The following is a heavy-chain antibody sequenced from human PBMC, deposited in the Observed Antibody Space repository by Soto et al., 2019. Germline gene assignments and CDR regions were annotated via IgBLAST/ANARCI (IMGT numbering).Heavy chain of an antibody. D-gene: IGHD1-26*01. CDR3: AREWAILPHYVMSV. Sequence: SETLSLTCIVSGDSITSGSYYWTWLRQPPGKGLEWIGYISYTGRTKYNPSLQSRVTIAVDTSKNDFSLNLSSVTAADTPVYFCAREWAILPHYVMSVWGQGTGVT. CDR1: GDSITSGSYY. J-gene: IGHJ6*02. CDR2: ISYTGRT. V-gene: IGHV4-61*03.